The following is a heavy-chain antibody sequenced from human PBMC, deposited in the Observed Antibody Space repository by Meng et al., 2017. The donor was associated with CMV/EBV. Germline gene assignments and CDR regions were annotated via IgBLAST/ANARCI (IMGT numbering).Heavy chain of an antibody. D-gene: IGHD2-2*01. CDR2: INHSGST. J-gene: IGHJ5*02. V-gene: IGHV4-34*01. CDR3: ARGRQRKFDP. Sequence: LSLTCAVCGGSFSGYYWSWIRQPPGKGLEWIGEINHSGSTNYNPSIKSRVTISVDTSKNQFSLKLSSVTAADTAVYYCARGRQRKFDPWGQGTLVTVSS. CDR1: GGSFSGYY.